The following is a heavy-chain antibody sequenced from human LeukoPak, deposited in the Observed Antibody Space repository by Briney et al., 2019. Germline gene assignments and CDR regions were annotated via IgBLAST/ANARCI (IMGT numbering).Heavy chain of an antibody. CDR3: ARLLSHCSSTSCHDY. V-gene: IGHV4-34*01. J-gene: IGHJ4*02. Sequence: SETLSLTCAVYGGSFSGYYWSWIRQPPGKGLEWIGEINHSGSTNYNPSLKSRVTISVDTSKNQFSLKLSSVTAADTAVYYCARLLSHCSSTSCHDYWGQGTLVTVSS. D-gene: IGHD2-2*01. CDR1: GGSFSGYY. CDR2: INHSGST.